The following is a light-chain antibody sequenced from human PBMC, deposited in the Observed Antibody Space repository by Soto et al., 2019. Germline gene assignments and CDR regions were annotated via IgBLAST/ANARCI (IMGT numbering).Light chain of an antibody. CDR3: AAWDSSLDGWV. Sequence: QSVLTQPPSASGTPGQRITIYCSGSGSNIGSNTVSWYQQVPGTAPKLLIYSNNQRPSGVPDRFSGSKSGTSASLAISGLQSEDEADYYCAAWDSSLDGWVFGGGTKLTVL. CDR2: SNN. J-gene: IGLJ3*02. CDR1: GSNIGSNT. V-gene: IGLV1-44*01.